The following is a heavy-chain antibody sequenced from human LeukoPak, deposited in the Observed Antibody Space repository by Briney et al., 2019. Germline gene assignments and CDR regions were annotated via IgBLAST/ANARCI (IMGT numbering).Heavy chain of an antibody. CDR1: GGSFSGYY. CDR3: ARGIVGAPRDGDAFDI. CDR2: INHSGST. D-gene: IGHD1-26*01. V-gene: IGHV4-34*01. Sequence: PSETLSLTCALYGGSFSGYYWSWIPQPPGKGLEWIGEINHSGSTNYNPSLKSRVTISVDTSKNQFSLKLSSVTAADTAVYYCARGIVGAPRDGDAFDIWGQGTMVTVSS. J-gene: IGHJ3*02.